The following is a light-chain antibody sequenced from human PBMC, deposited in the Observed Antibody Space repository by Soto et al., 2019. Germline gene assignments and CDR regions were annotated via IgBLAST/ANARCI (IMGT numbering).Light chain of an antibody. J-gene: IGLJ1*01. Sequence: QSVLTQPASVSGSPGQSITISCTGTSSDVGGYNHVSWYQQYPGKAPKVIIYELSNRPSGISNRFSGSKSGNTASLTISGLQAEDEADYYCSSYTSSITLLYVFGTGTKVTVL. V-gene: IGLV2-14*01. CDR3: SSYTSSITLLYV. CDR1: SSDVGGYNH. CDR2: ELS.